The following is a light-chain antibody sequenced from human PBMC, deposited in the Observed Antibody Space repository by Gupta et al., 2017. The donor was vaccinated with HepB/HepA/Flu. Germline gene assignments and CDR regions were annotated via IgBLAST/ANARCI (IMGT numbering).Light chain of an antibody. V-gene: IGKV3-15*01. CDR2: GAS. CDR3: QQYNNWYPYT. Sequence: EILMTQPPATLSVSPGERATLSCRASQSVSSNLAWYQQKPGQDPRLLIYGASTRAPGMPARCISSRSARAYITLISSLQYEDVAVYYCQQYNNWYPYTFGQGTKLEIK. CDR1: QSVSSN. J-gene: IGKJ2*01.